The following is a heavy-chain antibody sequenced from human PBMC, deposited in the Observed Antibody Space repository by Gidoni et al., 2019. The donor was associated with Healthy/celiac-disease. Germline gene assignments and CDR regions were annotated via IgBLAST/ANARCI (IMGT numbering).Heavy chain of an antibody. V-gene: IGHV4-39*01. J-gene: IGHJ5*02. D-gene: IGHD5-12*01. CDR2: IYYSGST. CDR1: GGSISSSSYY. CDR3: ARGGSGYDYDWFDP. Sequence: QLQLQESGPGLVKPSETLSLTCTVSGGSISSSSYYWGWIRQPPGKGLEWIGSIYYSGSTYYNPSLKSRVTISVDTSKNQFSLKLSSVTAADTAVYYCARGGSGYDYDWFDPWGQGTLVTVSS.